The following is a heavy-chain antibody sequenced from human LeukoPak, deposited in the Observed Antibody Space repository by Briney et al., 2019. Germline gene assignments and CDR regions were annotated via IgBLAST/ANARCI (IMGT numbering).Heavy chain of an antibody. Sequence: GGSLRLSCAASGFTFSDYYMSWIRQAPGKGLEWVSYISSSGSTIYYADSVKGRFTISRDNAKNMLYLQMNSLRAEDTALYYCAKGYHNSWYSDYMDVWGKGTTVTVSS. CDR2: ISSSGSTI. CDR3: AKGYHNSWYSDYMDV. D-gene: IGHD6-13*01. CDR1: GFTFSDYY. V-gene: IGHV3-11*04. J-gene: IGHJ6*03.